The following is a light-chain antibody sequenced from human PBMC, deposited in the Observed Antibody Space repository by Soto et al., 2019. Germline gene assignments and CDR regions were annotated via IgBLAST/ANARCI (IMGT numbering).Light chain of an antibody. CDR2: DAS. CDR1: QSIRNW. Sequence: IHMTRSPSTLSASVLDIVTITCLASQSIRNWLAWYQQIPGKVPKLLIYDASSLASGVPSRFSGSGSGTEFTLTISSLQPDDFASFYCQEYNSYTWTFGQGTKVDI. V-gene: IGKV1-5*01. J-gene: IGKJ1*01. CDR3: QEYNSYTWT.